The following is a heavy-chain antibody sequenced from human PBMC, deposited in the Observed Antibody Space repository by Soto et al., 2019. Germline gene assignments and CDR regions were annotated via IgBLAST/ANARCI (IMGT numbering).Heavy chain of an antibody. Sequence: VQLVESGGGLVKPGGSLRLSCAASGFPFSDYYMSWIRQAPGTGLEWVSYISSSSSYTNYADSVKGRFTISRDNAKNSLYLQMNSLRAEDTAVYYCARATDYYDSSGYANNDAFDIWGQGTMVTVSS. J-gene: IGHJ3*02. CDR2: ISSSSSYT. CDR1: GFPFSDYY. D-gene: IGHD3-22*01. V-gene: IGHV3-11*06. CDR3: ARATDYYDSSGYANNDAFDI.